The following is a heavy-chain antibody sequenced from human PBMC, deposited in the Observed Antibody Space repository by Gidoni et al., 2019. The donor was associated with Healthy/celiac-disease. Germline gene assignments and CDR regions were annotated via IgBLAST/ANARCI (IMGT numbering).Heavy chain of an antibody. CDR1: GGTFRSYT. CDR3: ARASEIGGSWYRGGLFDY. D-gene: IGHD6-13*01. Sequence: QVQLVQSGAEVTKPGSSVKVSCKASGGTFRSYTISWVRQAPGQGLEWMGRIIPIVGIADYAQKFQGRVTITADKSTSTAYMELSSLRSEDTAVYYCARASEIGGSWYRGGLFDYWGQGTLVTVSS. J-gene: IGHJ4*02. V-gene: IGHV1-69*02. CDR2: IIPIVGIA.